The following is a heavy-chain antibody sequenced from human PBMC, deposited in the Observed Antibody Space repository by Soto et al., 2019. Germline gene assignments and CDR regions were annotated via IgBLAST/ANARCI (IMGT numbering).Heavy chain of an antibody. CDR3: ARGTWYYYDTSGYYYFDY. CDR1: GGSISSYY. J-gene: IGHJ4*02. Sequence: SETLAHTCTVSGGSISSYYLSWIRQPPGKGLEWIVYVYYSGITNYNPSLKSRVTVSVDTSKNQFSLKLSSVTAADTAVYYCARGTWYYYDTSGYYYFDYWGQGTLVTVSS. CDR2: VYYSGIT. V-gene: IGHV4-59*01. D-gene: IGHD3-22*01.